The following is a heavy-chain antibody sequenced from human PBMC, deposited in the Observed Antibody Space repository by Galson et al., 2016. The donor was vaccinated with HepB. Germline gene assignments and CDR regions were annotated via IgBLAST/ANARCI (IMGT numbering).Heavy chain of an antibody. CDR1: GFTVSSNY. D-gene: IGHD3-22*01. Sequence: SLRLSCAASGFTVSSNYMSWVRQAPGKGLEWVSVIYSAGSTYYADSVKGRFTISRDNSKNTLYLQMNSPRAEDTAVYYCARDHVYYDSSGSPRGALHFDYWGQGTLVTVSS. CDR2: IYSAGST. CDR3: ARDHVYYDSSGSPRGALHFDY. J-gene: IGHJ4*02. V-gene: IGHV3-53*01.